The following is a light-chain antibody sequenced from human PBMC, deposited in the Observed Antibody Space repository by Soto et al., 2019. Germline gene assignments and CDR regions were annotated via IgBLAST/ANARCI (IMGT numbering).Light chain of an antibody. J-gene: IGLJ2*01. Sequence: QSALTQPRSVSGSPGQSVTISCTGTSSDVGGYNYVSWYQQHPGKAPKLMIYAVTKRPSGVPDRFSGSKSGNTASLTISGLQADDEADYYCCSFVGTYSVFGGGTKVTVL. CDR1: SSDVGGYNY. CDR2: AVT. V-gene: IGLV2-11*01. CDR3: CSFVGTYSV.